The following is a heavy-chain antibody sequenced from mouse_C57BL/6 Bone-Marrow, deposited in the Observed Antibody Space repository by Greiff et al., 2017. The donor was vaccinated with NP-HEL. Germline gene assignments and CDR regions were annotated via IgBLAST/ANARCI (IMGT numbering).Heavy chain of an antibody. V-gene: IGHV1-9*01. J-gene: IGHJ3*01. D-gene: IGHD4-1*01. CDR2: ILPGSGST. Sequence: VMLVESGAELMKPGASVKLSCKATGYTFTGYWIEWVKQRPGHGLEWIGEILPGSGSTNYKEKFKGKATFSVDTTSNTPDMPLSSLTTEDSAIYYYAKLGHGFAYWGQGTLVTVSA. CDR1: GYTFTGYW. CDR3: AKLGHGFAY.